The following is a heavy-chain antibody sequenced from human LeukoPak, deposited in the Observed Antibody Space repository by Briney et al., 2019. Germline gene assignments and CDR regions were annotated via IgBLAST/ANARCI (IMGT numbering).Heavy chain of an antibody. D-gene: IGHD5-12*01. CDR2: ISAYNGNT. J-gene: IGHJ4*02. CDR1: GYTSTSYG. V-gene: IGHV1-18*01. Sequence: GASVKVSCKASGYTSTSYGISWVRQAPGQGLEWMGWISAYNGNTNYAQKLQGRVTMTTDTSTSTAYMELRSLRSDDTAVYYCARGVDIVATASHFDYWGQGTLVTVSS. CDR3: ARGVDIVATASHFDY.